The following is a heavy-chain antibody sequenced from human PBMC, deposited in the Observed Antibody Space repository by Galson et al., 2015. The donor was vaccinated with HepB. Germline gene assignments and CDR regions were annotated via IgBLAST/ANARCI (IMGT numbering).Heavy chain of an antibody. CDR2: INPSGGGT. Sequence: SVKVSCKASGYTFTSYYMHWVRQAPGQGLEWMGIINPSGGGTTYAQTFQGRLTMTRDTSTSTVYMELSSLRSEDTAVYYCAREETCSGGSRHFDYWGQGTLVAVSS. CDR3: AREETCSGGSRHFDY. J-gene: IGHJ4*02. CDR1: GYTFTSYY. D-gene: IGHD2-15*01. V-gene: IGHV1-46*01.